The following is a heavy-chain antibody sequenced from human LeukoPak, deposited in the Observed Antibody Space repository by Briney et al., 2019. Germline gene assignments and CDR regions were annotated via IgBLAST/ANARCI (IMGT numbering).Heavy chain of an antibody. J-gene: IGHJ5*02. CDR3: ARFPYYYDSSGRT. D-gene: IGHD3-22*01. CDR1: GGSISSSSYY. Sequence: SETLSLTCTVSGGSISSSSYYWGWIRQPPGKGLEWIGSIYYSGSTYYNPSLKSRVTISVDTSKNQFSLKLSSVTAADTAVYYCARFPYYYDSSGRTWGQGTLVTVSS. CDR2: IYYSGST. V-gene: IGHV4-39*01.